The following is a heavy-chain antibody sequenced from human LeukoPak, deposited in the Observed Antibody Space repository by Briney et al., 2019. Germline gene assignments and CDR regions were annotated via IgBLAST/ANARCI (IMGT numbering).Heavy chain of an antibody. CDR3: ARAAQPGFDP. J-gene: IGHJ5*02. V-gene: IGHV3-48*01. CDR1: GPTFSTYS. D-gene: IGHD1-14*01. CDR2: ISSDSGTI. Sequence: GGSLRLSCGASGPTFSTYSVNWVRQAPGKGLEWVSYISSDSGTIYYADSVKGRFTISRDNPKKSLYLQMNSLRAEDTAVYYCARAAQPGFDPWGQGTLVTVSS.